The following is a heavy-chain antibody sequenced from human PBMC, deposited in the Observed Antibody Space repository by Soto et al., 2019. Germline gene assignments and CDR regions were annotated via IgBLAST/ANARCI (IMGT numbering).Heavy chain of an antibody. Sequence: SVKFSCKASGGTFSSYAISWVRQAPGQGLEWMGGIIPIFGTANYAQKFQGRVTITADESTSTAYMELSSLRSEDTAVYYCARDYDFWSGYYGSYGMDVWGQGTTVTVSS. J-gene: IGHJ6*02. CDR1: GGTFSSYA. D-gene: IGHD3-3*01. V-gene: IGHV1-69*13. CDR2: IIPIFGTA. CDR3: ARDYDFWSGYYGSYGMDV.